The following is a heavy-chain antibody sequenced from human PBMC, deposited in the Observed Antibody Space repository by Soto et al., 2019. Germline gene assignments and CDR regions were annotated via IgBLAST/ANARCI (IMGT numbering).Heavy chain of an antibody. J-gene: IGHJ5*02. V-gene: IGHV6-1*01. CDR3: ARSIAVAGTSGFDP. D-gene: IGHD6-19*01. Sequence: PSHTDSLSAASWESIFTTIGAAWNWNRQAPSRGIEWLGRTYYSSKWYNDYAVSVKSRITINPDTSKNQFSLQLNSVTPEDTAVYYCARSIAVAGTSGFDPWGLGTLVTVAS. CDR1: ESIFTTIGAA. CDR2: TYYSSKWYN.